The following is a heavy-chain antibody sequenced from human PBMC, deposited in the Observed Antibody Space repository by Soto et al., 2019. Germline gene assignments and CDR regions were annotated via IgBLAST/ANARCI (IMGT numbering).Heavy chain of an antibody. CDR1: GLTFSNYA. CDR2: MSGSGAST. Sequence: PGGSLRLSCVASGLTFSNYAMTWVRQAPGKGLEWVSAMSGSGASTYYADSVKGRFTISRDNSKNTLYLQMNNLRADDTAVYYCAKGESTSSRYYFDYWGQGTLVTVSS. D-gene: IGHD6-6*01. J-gene: IGHJ4*02. CDR3: AKGESTSSRYYFDY. V-gene: IGHV3-23*01.